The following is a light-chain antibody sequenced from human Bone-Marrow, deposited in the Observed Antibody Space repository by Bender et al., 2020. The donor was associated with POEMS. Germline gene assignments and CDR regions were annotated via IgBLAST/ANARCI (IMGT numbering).Light chain of an antibody. J-gene: IGLJ1*01. CDR2: DVT. Sequence: QSALTQPPSASGSPGQSVTLSCTGTSSDVGGYDYVSWFQQHPGKAPRLMIYDVTNRPSGISDRFSGSKSGNTASLTISRLQAEDEADYYCFAFTTSDTHVFGTGTKVTVL. CDR3: FAFTTSDTHV. CDR1: SSDVGGYDY. V-gene: IGLV2-14*03.